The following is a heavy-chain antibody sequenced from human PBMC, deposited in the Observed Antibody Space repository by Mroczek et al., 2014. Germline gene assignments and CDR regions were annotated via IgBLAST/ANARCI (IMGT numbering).Heavy chain of an antibody. CDR3: ARTPXRSWSPDY. V-gene: IGHV4-34*01. J-gene: IGHJ4*03. CDR1: WVLQWLL. CDR2: INHSGST. D-gene: IGHD6-13*01. Sequence: QVQLQQWGAGLLKPSETPVPHLRCLWWVLQWLLLELDPPAPREGLEWIGEINHSGSTNYNPSLKSRVTISVDTSKNQFSLKLSSVTAADTAVYYCARTPXRSWSPDYWGPG.